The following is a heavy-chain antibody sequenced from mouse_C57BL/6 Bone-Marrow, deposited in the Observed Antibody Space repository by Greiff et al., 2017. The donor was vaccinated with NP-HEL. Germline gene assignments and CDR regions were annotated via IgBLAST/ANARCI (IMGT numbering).Heavy chain of an antibody. Sequence: DVKLVESGGGLVKPGGSLKLSCAASGFTFSSYAMSWVRQTPEKRLEWVATISDGGSYTYYPDNVKGRFTISRDNAKNNLYLQMSHLKSEDTAMYYCAREGVRGGLFAYWGQGTLVTVSA. CDR1: GFTFSSYA. CDR3: AREGVRGGLFAY. V-gene: IGHV5-4*01. CDR2: ISDGGSYT. D-gene: IGHD2-2*01. J-gene: IGHJ3*01.